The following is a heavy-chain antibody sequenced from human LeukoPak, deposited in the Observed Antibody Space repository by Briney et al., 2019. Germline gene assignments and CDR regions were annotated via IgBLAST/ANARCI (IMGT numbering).Heavy chain of an antibody. CDR2: INAGNGNT. V-gene: IGHV1-3*01. J-gene: IGHJ4*02. Sequence: ASVKVSCKASGYTFTSYAMHWVRQAPGQRLEWMGWINAGNGNTKYSQKFQGRVTITRDTSASTAYMELSSLRSEDMAVYYCARAGGWLQDFDYWGQGTLVTVSS. CDR1: GYTFTSYA. CDR3: ARAGGWLQDFDY. D-gene: IGHD5-24*01.